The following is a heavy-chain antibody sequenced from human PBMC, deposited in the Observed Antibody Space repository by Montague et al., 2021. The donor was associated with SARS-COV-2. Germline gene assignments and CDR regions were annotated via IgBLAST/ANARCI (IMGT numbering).Heavy chain of an antibody. V-gene: IGHV4-39*01. CDR1: GGSISSSSYF. CDR3: ARRYGSAFDY. D-gene: IGHD3-10*01. CDR2: NSYSGYT. J-gene: IGHJ4*02. Sequence: SETLSLTCTVSGGSISSSSYFWGWIRQPPGKGLEWIGSNSYSGYTNYNSSLKSRVTISIDTSKNQFSLRLTSVSAADTAVYYCARRYGSAFDYWGQGTLVTVSS.